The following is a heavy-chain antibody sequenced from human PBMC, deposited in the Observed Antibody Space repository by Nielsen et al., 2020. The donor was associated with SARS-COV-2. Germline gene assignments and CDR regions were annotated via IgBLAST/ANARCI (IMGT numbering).Heavy chain of an antibody. V-gene: IGHV3-48*02. CDR3: ARDSGDYDFWSGYANWFDP. Sequence: GGSLRLSCAASGFTFSSYSMNWVRQAPGKGLEWVSYISSSSSTIYYADSVKGRFTTSRDNAKNSLYLQMNSLRDEDTAVYYCARDSGDYDFWSGYANWFDPWGQGTLVTVSS. CDR1: GFTFSSYS. CDR2: ISSSSSTI. D-gene: IGHD3-3*01. J-gene: IGHJ5*02.